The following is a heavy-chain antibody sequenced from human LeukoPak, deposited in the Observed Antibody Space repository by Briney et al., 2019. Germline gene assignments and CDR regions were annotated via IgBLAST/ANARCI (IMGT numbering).Heavy chain of an antibody. D-gene: IGHD6-13*01. V-gene: IGHV4-39*02. J-gene: IGHJ1*01. Sequence: PSETLSLTCTVSGGSISSSSFFWGWIRQIPGKRLEWIGNIYNTGTTLYNPSLKTRVTISVDTSKIHFSLSLRSVTAADTAVYLCARSRIAAPGTEYFQHWGRGTLVSVSS. CDR2: IYNTGTT. CDR1: GGSISSSSFF. CDR3: ARSRIAAPGTEYFQH.